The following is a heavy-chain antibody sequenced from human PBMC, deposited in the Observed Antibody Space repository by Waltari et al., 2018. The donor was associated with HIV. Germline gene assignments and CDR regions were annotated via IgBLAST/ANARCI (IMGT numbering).Heavy chain of an antibody. V-gene: IGHV4-39*01. CDR1: GGSINSTSYY. CDR3: ARQAYYYGSGSANWFDP. CDR2: MFYRGRT. Sequence: QLQLQESGPGLVKPSETLSLICSISGGSINSTSYYWGWIRQPPGKGRGWIGRMFYRGRTCDNPSLKSRVTISVDTSKNQFSLKLSSVTAADTALYYCARQAYYYGSGSANWFDPWGQGTLVTVSS. J-gene: IGHJ5*02. D-gene: IGHD3-10*01.